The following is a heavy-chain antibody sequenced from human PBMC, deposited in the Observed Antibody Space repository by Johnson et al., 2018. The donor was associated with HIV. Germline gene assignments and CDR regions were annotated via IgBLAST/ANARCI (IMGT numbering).Heavy chain of an antibody. J-gene: IGHJ3*02. CDR2: IGTRSDT. CDR3: AREDTPFGSPHEGDAFDI. V-gene: IGHV3-13*01. D-gene: IGHD3-16*01. Sequence: VQLVESGGGLVQPGGSLRLSCAASGFSFSSYWMTWVRQAPGKGLEWVGAIGTRSDTYYPASVKGRFTISRENARNSLYLQMNSLRVEDTAVYYCAREDTPFGSPHEGDAFDIWGQGTRVTVFS. CDR1: GFSFSSYW.